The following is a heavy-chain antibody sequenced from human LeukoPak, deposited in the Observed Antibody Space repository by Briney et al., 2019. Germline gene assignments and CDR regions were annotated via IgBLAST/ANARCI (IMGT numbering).Heavy chain of an antibody. J-gene: IGHJ3*02. CDR1: GFTFSTYV. CDR2: ITGDGGYT. CDR3: ARVSANDRRNAFDI. V-gene: IGHV3-64*01. D-gene: IGHD3-22*01. Sequence: PRGSLRLSRAASGFTFSTYVMQWVRQAPGKGLEYVSAITGDGGYTYYANSVKGRFTISRDNSKKTLYLQMGSLRADDVAVYYCARVSANDRRNAFDIWGQGTMVTVSS.